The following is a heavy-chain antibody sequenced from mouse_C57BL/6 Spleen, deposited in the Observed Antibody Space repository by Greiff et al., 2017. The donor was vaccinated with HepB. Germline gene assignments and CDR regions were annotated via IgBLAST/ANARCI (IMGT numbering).Heavy chain of an antibody. J-gene: IGHJ1*03. Sequence: QVQLQQSGPELVKPGASVKISCKASGYAFSSSWMNWVKQRPGKGLEWIGRIYPGDGDTNYNGKFKGKATLTADKSSSTAYMQLSSLTSEDSAVYFCARGRWDSDWYFDVWGTGTTVTVSS. V-gene: IGHV1-82*01. CDR1: GYAFSSSW. CDR3: ARGRWDSDWYFDV. D-gene: IGHD2-3*01. CDR2: IYPGDGDT.